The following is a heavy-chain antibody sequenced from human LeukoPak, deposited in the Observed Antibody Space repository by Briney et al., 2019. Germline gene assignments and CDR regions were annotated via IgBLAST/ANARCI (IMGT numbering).Heavy chain of an antibody. J-gene: IGHJ4*02. Sequence: SETLSLTCTVSGGSISSGSYYWSWIRQPAGKGLEWIGRIYTSGSTNYNPSLKSRVTMSVDTSKNQFSLKLSSATAADTAVYYCARVSGTYGSGTYFDYWGQGTLVTVSS. V-gene: IGHV4-61*02. CDR2: IYTSGST. CDR1: GGSISSGSYY. CDR3: ARVSGTYGSGTYFDY. D-gene: IGHD3-10*01.